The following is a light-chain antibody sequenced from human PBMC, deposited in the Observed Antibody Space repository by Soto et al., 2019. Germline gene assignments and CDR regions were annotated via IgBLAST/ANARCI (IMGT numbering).Light chain of an antibody. Sequence: EIVMTQSPATLSVSPGERATLSCRASQSVSSNLAWYQQKPGQAPRLLIYGASTRATGIPARSSGSGSGTEFTLTISSLQSEDFAVYYCQHYNNWPPWTVGQGTKVEIK. V-gene: IGKV3-15*01. J-gene: IGKJ1*01. CDR2: GAS. CDR3: QHYNNWPPWT. CDR1: QSVSSN.